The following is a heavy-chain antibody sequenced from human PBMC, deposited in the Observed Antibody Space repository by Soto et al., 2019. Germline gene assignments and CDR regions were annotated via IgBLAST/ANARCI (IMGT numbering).Heavy chain of an antibody. CDR2: VFHSGST. V-gene: IGHV4-30-2*01. D-gene: IGHD3-10*01. J-gene: IGHJ4*02. CDR3: ARGSYGAGSDY. CDR1: GGSISSGDYS. Sequence: QLQLQESGSGLVKPSQTLSLTCAVSGGSISSGDYSWSWIRQPPGKGLEWIGYVFHSGSTYSSPSLKGRFTIPVDVSKNQFSLKLTSVTAADTCVYYCARGSYGAGSDYWGQGTLVTVSS.